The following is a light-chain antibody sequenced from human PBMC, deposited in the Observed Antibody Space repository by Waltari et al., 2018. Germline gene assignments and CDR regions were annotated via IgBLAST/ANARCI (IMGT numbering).Light chain of an antibody. J-gene: IGKJ1*01. CDR3: QQDYKFPLT. CDR1: QSVSSNY. V-gene: IGKV3D-7*01. CDR2: GAS. Sequence: EIVLTQSPATLSLSPGERSTLPCRASQSVSSNYLSWYQHKPGQAPRRLMYGASTRAAGIPARFSGSGSGTDFTLTISSLQPEDFAVYYCQQDYKFPLTFGQGTKVEIK.